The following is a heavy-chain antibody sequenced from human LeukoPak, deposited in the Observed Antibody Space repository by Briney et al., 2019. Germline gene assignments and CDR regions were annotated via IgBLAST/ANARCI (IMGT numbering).Heavy chain of an antibody. CDR2: INPKSGGT. J-gene: IGHJ4*02. CDR1: GYTFTDYY. V-gene: IGHV1-2*02. D-gene: IGHD3-16*01. Sequence: ASVKVSCKASGYTFTDYYIHWVRQAPGQGLEWMGWINPKSGGTNYAQKFQGRVTMTRDTSISTAYMELSRLTSDDTAVYHCARTYDALREFDYWGQGTLVTVSS. CDR3: ARTYDALREFDY.